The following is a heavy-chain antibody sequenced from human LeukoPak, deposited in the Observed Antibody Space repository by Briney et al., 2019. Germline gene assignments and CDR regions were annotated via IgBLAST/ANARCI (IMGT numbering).Heavy chain of an antibody. V-gene: IGHV5-51*01. D-gene: IGHD3-10*01. Sequence: GASLKISCKSSGYGFSIYWIAWVRQMPGKGLEWMEAIYPSDSDTRYSQSFQGKVTISVDKSTTTAYLQWSSLKALDSAMYYCARQRGDSGSINCFDPWGQGTLVTVSS. CDR2: IYPSDSDT. CDR1: GYGFSIYW. CDR3: ARQRGDSGSINCFDP. J-gene: IGHJ5*02.